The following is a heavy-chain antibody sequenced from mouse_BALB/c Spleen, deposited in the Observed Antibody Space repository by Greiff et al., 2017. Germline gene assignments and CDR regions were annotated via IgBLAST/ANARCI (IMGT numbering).Heavy chain of an antibody. J-gene: IGHJ4*01. V-gene: IGHV5-17*02. D-gene: IGHD2-3*01. Sequence: EVKLEESGGGLVQPGGSRKLSCAASGFTFSSFGMHWVRQAPEKGLEWVAYISSGSSTIYYADTVKGRFTISRDNPKNTLFLQMTSLRSEDTAMYYCARSDGYYGAMDYWGQGTSVTVSS. CDR3: ARSDGYYGAMDY. CDR1: GFTFSSFG. CDR2: ISSGSSTI.